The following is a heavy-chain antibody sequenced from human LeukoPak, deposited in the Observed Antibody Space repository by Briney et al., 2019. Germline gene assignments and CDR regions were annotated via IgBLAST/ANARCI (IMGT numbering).Heavy chain of an antibody. V-gene: IGHV4-39*07. Sequence: PSETLSLTCTVSGGSISSSSYYWRWLRQPPGRGLEGSGCIYYSGCTYHNPSRKSRVTISVDTSQNQFSLTLNSLTAAGPAFVLRARRGWYYYYYYMDVWGKGTAVTISS. CDR1: GGSISSSSYY. CDR3: ARRGWYYYYYYMDV. J-gene: IGHJ6*03. D-gene: IGHD6-19*01. CDR2: IYYSGCT.